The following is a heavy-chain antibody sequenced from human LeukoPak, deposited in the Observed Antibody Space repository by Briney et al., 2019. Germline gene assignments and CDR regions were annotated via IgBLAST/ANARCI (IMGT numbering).Heavy chain of an antibody. V-gene: IGHV3-23*01. CDR2: IRSSGESA. CDR1: GFTFRTYA. D-gene: IGHD3-10*01. Sequence: RPGGSLRLSCAASGFTFRTYAMSWVRQAPGKGLEWVSSIRSSGESAYYADSVKGRFTVSRDNSRNTVLLQMKRLTAEDTAVYYCAKEVRESAWFYFDYWGQGTLATVSS. J-gene: IGHJ4*02. CDR3: AKEVRESAWFYFDY.